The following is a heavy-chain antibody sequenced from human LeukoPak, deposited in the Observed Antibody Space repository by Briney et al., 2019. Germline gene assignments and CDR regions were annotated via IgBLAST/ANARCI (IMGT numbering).Heavy chain of an antibody. J-gene: IGHJ4*02. CDR1: GFTFSSYA. CDR3: ARDRGVTYYYGSGGIDY. V-gene: IGHV3-30-3*01. CDR2: ISYDGSNK. D-gene: IGHD3-10*01. Sequence: GGSLRLSCAASGFTFSSYAMHWVRQAPGKGLEWVAVISYDGSNKYYADSVKGRFTISRDNSKNTLYLQMNSLRAEDTAVYYCARDRGVTYYYGSGGIDYWGQETLVTVSS.